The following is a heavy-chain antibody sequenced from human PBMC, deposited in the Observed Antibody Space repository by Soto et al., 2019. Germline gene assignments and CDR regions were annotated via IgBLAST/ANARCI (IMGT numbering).Heavy chain of an antibody. Sequence: EVDLVESGGGLVQPGGSLRLSCAASGFTFRSYWMTWVRQAPGKGLEWVATIKDDGREDYYAHSVKRRFTVSRDAFESSLFLHMNSLRAEDTALYYCSRAQRVGYHYERYYFDFWGQGVLVAVSS. CDR2: IKDDGRED. CDR1: GFTFRSYW. CDR3: SRAQRVGYHYERYYFDF. D-gene: IGHD3-22*01. J-gene: IGHJ4*02. V-gene: IGHV3-7*03.